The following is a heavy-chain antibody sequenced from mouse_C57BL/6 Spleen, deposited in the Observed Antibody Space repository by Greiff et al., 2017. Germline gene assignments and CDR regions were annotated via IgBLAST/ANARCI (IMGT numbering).Heavy chain of an antibody. CDR2: ISDGGSYT. CDR3: ARDASYYYGSSYWYFDV. V-gene: IGHV5-4*01. D-gene: IGHD1-1*01. CDR1: GFTFSSYA. J-gene: IGHJ1*03. Sequence: EVQLVESGGGLVKPGGSLKLSCAASGFTFSSYAMSWVRQTPEKRLEWVATISDGGSYTYYPDKVKGRFTISRDNAKNNLYLQMSHLKSEDTAMYYCARDASYYYGSSYWYFDVWGTGTTVTVSS.